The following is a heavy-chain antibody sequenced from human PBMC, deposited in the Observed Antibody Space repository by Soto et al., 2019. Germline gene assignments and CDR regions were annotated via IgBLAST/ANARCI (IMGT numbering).Heavy chain of an antibody. CDR1: GFTFSSYG. Sequence: QVQLVESGGGVVQPGRSLRLSCAASGFTFSSYGMHWVRQAPGEGLEWVAVISYDGTNKYYADSVKGRFTISRDNSKNTLYLQMNSLRAEDTAVYYCAKGKDIAAAGTAVAYWGQETLVTVSS. CDR2: ISYDGTNK. D-gene: IGHD6-13*01. V-gene: IGHV3-30*18. CDR3: AKGKDIAAAGTAVAY. J-gene: IGHJ4*02.